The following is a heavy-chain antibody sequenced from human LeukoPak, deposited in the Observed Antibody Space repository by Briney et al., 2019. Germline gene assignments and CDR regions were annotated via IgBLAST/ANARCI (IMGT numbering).Heavy chain of an antibody. CDR1: GYSISSGYY. Sequence: PSETLSLTCTVSGYSISSGYYWGWIRQPPGKGLEWIGSIYHSGSTYYNPSLKSRVTISVDTSKNQFSLKLSSVTAADTAVYYCARQTIYSSTPFDYWGQGTLVTVSS. CDR2: IYHSGST. V-gene: IGHV4-38-2*02. D-gene: IGHD6-13*01. J-gene: IGHJ4*02. CDR3: ARQTIYSSTPFDY.